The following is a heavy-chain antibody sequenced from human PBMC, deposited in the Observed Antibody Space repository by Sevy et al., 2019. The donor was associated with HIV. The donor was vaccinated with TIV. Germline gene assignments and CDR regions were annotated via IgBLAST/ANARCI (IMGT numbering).Heavy chain of an antibody. D-gene: IGHD5-12*01. CDR1: GLTVGSLS. V-gene: IGHV3-53*01. CDR2: IYSAGTT. J-gene: IGHJ6*02. CDR3: ARIKVASSSYAMDV. Sequence: GGSLRLSCVASGLTVGSLSINWVRQAPGKGLEWVSLIYSAGTTFYSDSVKGRFTISRDNSNNTLDLQMNSLRAEDTAIYYCARIKVASSSYAMDVWGQGTTVTVSS.